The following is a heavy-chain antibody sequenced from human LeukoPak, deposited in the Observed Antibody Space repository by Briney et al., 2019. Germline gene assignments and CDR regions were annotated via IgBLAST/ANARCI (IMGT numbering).Heavy chain of an antibody. Sequence: SETLSLSYSVYGGSFSGYHWSWFRQPPGKGLAWIGEINHGGITNYNPSLKSRVTKSEDTSKNQFSLKLSSVTAADTAVYYCARSPYSSSYDYWGQGTLVTVSS. CDR2: INHGGIT. CDR3: ARSPYSSSYDY. D-gene: IGHD6-13*01. V-gene: IGHV4-34*01. J-gene: IGHJ4*02. CDR1: GGSFSGYH.